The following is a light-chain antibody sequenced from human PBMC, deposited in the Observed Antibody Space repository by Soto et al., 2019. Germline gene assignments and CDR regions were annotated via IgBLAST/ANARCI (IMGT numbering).Light chain of an antibody. V-gene: IGLV1-44*01. Sequence: QSVLTQPHSASGTPGQRVTISYSGSSSNIGTSSVHWFQQLPGTAPKLLLATTNQRPSGVPERDSGSKSGTSASLAISGLQSEDEADYYCAEWDDSLNGHVFGTGSKLTVL. CDR2: TTN. CDR3: AEWDDSLNGHV. CDR1: SSNIGTSS. J-gene: IGLJ1*01.